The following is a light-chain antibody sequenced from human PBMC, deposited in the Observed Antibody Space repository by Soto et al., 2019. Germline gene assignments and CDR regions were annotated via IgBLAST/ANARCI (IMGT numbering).Light chain of an antibody. CDR1: QNIGTY. V-gene: IGKV1-39*01. CDR2: DTS. J-gene: IGKJ4*01. CDR3: QQSRSTPPT. Sequence: IQMTQSPTSLSASVGDRVTITCRASQNIGTYLVWYQQKPGRAPKLLIYDTSTLEGGVSSRFSGSGSGTDFTLTISSLQPQDLATYFCQQSRSTPPTFGGGTKVEIK.